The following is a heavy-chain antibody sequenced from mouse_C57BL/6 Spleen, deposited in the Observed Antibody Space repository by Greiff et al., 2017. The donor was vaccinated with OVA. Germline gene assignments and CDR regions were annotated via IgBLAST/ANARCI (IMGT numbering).Heavy chain of an antibody. J-gene: IGHJ3*01. D-gene: IGHD1-1*01. CDR2: INPNNGGT. CDR3: ARGYYGSRGGFAY. Sequence: VQLKQSGPELVKPGASVKISCKASGYTFTDYYMNWVKQSHGKSLEWIGDINPNNGGTSYNQKFKGKATLTVDTSSSTAYMELRSLTSEDSAVYYCARGYYGSRGGFAYWGQGTLVTVSA. CDR1: GYTFTDYY. V-gene: IGHV1-26*01.